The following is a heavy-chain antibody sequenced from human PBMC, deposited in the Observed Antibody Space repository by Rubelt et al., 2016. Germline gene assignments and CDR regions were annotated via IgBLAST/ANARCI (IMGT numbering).Heavy chain of an antibody. Sequence: GKGLEWVSAISGSGGSTYYADSVKGRFTISRDNSKNTLYLQMNSLRAEDTAVYYCARGGSGSYGAFDIWGQGTMVTVSS. CDR2: ISGSGGST. D-gene: IGHD3-10*01. CDR3: ARGGSGSYGAFDI. J-gene: IGHJ3*02. V-gene: IGHV3-23*01.